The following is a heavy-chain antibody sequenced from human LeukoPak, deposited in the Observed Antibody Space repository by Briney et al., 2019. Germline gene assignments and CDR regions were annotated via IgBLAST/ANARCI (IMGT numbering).Heavy chain of an antibody. J-gene: IGHJ4*02. Sequence: GESLKISCKGSGYSFTSYWIGWVRQKPGKGLEWMGIIYPGDSDTRYSPSFQGQVTISADKSISTAYLQWSSLKASDTAMYYCARLVHVYGNYEFDYWRQGTLVTVSS. CDR3: ARLVHVYGNYEFDY. CDR2: IYPGDSDT. D-gene: IGHD4-11*01. V-gene: IGHV5-51*01. CDR1: GYSFTSYW.